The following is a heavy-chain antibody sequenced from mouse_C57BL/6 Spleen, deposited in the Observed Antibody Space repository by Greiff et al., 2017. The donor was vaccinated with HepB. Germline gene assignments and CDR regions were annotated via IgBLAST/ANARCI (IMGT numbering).Heavy chain of an antibody. J-gene: IGHJ4*01. CDR2: IDPSDSYT. CDR3: ARSSTTSRAMDY. D-gene: IGHD5-5*01. V-gene: IGHV1-50*01. CDR1: GYTFTSYW. Sequence: QVQLKQPGAELVKPGASVKLSCKASGYTFTSYWMQWVKQRPGQGLEWIGEIDPSDSYTNYNQKFKGKATLTVDTSSSTAYMQLSSLTSEDSAVYYCARSSTTSRAMDYWGQGTSVTVSS.